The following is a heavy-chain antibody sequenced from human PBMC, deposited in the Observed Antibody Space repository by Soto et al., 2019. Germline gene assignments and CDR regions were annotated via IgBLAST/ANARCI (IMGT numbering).Heavy chain of an antibody. CDR1: GGTFSSYT. CDR2: IFPILGIA. V-gene: IGHV1-69*02. D-gene: IGHD3-3*01. CDR3: ASYLPPRGAEKYDFWSGYYRY. Sequence: QVQLVQSGAEVKKPGSSVKVSCKASGGTFSSYTISWVRQAPGQGLEWMGRIFPILGIANYAQKFQGRVTITADKSTSTAYMELSSLRSEDTAVYYCASYLPPRGAEKYDFWSGYYRYWGQGTLVTVSS. J-gene: IGHJ4*02.